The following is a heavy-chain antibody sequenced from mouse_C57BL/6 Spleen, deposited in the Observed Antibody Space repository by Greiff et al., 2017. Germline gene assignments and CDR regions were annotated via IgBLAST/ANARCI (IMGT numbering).Heavy chain of an antibody. J-gene: IGHJ1*03. CDR2: INPGDGDT. D-gene: IGHD2-5*01. CDR1: GYAFRTPW. V-gene: IGHV1-82*01. CDR3: AREGYSNRYFDG. Sequence: VQLLQSGPGLVKPGASVKISCKSSGYAFRTPWMNWVKQKPGKGLEWIGRINPGDGDTNYHGTFKGTATLSADKSSSTAYMQLSSLTSEDSAVYYCAREGYSNRYFDGWGTGTTVTVPS.